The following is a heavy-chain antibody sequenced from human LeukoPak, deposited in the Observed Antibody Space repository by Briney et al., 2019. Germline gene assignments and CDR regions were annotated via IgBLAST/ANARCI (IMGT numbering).Heavy chain of an antibody. CDR2: IIPILGIA. D-gene: IGHD5-18*01. J-gene: IGHJ4*02. Sequence: ASVTLSCTASGGTFSSYAISWVRQAPGHGLEWIGRIIPILGIANYAQKFQGRVTITADKSTSTAYMELSSLRSEDTAVYYCARVGGDTAMAFDYWGQGTLVTVSS. CDR1: GGTFSSYA. CDR3: ARVGGDTAMAFDY. V-gene: IGHV1-69*04.